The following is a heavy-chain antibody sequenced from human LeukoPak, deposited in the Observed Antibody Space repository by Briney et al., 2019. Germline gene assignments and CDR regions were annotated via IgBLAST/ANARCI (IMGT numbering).Heavy chain of an antibody. Sequence: PGGSLRLSCAASGFSFSSYSMNWVRQAPGKGLEWVSSITYGSSYIYYADSVKGRFTISRDNSKNTLYLQMNSLRAEDTAVYYCARAPNYDILTGYYGDYYFDYWGQGTLVTVSS. J-gene: IGHJ4*02. CDR2: ITYGSSYI. D-gene: IGHD3-9*01. CDR3: ARAPNYDILTGYYGDYYFDY. V-gene: IGHV3-21*01. CDR1: GFSFSSYS.